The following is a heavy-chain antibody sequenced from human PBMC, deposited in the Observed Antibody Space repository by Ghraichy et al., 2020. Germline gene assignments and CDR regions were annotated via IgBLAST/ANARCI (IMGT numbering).Heavy chain of an antibody. D-gene: IGHD3-22*01. CDR2: INPSGGST. V-gene: IGHV1-46*01. CDR3: ARDGRPLDSSGYPSAFDI. J-gene: IGHJ3*02. Sequence: ASVKVSCKASGYTFTSYYMHWVRQAPGQGLEWMGIINPSGGSTSYAQKFQGRVTMTRDTSTSTVYMELSSLRSEDTAVYYCARDGRPLDSSGYPSAFDIWGQGTMVTVSS. CDR1: GYTFTSYY.